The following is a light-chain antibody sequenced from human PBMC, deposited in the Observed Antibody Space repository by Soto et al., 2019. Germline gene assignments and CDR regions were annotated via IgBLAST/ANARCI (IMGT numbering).Light chain of an antibody. CDR3: AAWDDRLNGDV. J-gene: IGLJ7*01. CDR2: SNN. CDR1: SSNIGSNT. Sequence: QSVLTQPPSASGTPGQRVTISCSGSSSNIGSNTVNWYQQLPGTAPKLLIYSNNQRPSGVPDRFSYSKSGTSASLAISGLQYEYEADYYCAAWDDRLNGDVFGGGTQLTVL. V-gene: IGLV1-44*01.